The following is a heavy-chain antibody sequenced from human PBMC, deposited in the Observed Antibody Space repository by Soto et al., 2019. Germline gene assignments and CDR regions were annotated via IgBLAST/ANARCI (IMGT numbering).Heavy chain of an antibody. V-gene: IGHV1-24*01. CDR3: TKGGSAALISAAGTGNWLDL. D-gene: IGHD6-13*01. Sequence: ASVKVSCKVSGYTLTELSMHWVRQAPGKGLEWMGGFDPEDGETIYAQKFQGRVTMTEDTSTDTAYMELSSLRPEDTALYYCTKGGSAALISAAGTGNWLDLWGQGTLVTVSS. J-gene: IGHJ5*02. CDR1: GYTLTELS. CDR2: FDPEDGET.